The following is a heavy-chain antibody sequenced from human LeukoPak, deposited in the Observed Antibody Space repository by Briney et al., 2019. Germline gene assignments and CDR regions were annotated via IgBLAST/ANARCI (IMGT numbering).Heavy chain of an antibody. CDR3: AKERNLEIAVAGTIFDY. V-gene: IGHV3-66*01. D-gene: IGHD6-19*01. CDR1: GFTVSSDY. J-gene: IGHJ4*02. CDR2: IYSGGDT. Sequence: GGSLRLSCAASGFTVSSDYMSWVRQAPGKGLEWVSVIYSGGDTYYADAVKGRFTISGDNSKNMIYLEMTSLKAEDTAVYYCAKERNLEIAVAGTIFDYWGQGTLVTVSS.